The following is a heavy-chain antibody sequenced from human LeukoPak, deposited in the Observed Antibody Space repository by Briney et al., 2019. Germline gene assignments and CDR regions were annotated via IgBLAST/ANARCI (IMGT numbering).Heavy chain of an antibody. Sequence: ASVKVSCKASGYTFTSYDINWVRQATGQGLEWMGWMNPNSGNTGYAQKFQGRVTMTRNTSISTAYMELSSLRSDDTAVYYCARITMVAATRAVFLFDYWGQGTLVTVSS. CDR3: ARITMVAATRAVFLFDY. CDR1: GYTFTSYD. V-gene: IGHV1-8*01. CDR2: MNPNSGNT. J-gene: IGHJ4*02. D-gene: IGHD2-15*01.